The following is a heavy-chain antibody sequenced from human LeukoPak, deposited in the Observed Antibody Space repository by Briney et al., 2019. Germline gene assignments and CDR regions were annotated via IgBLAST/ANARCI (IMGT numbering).Heavy chain of an antibody. Sequence: DSVKVSCKASGYTFSAYYLYWVRQAPGQGFEWMGWTDPKNGATNYAPKFQGRVTMTRDRSISTAYMELSRLRLDDTAIYYCARDISLFASAGPWFDPWGQGTLVAVSS. D-gene: IGHD6-13*01. CDR1: GYTFSAYY. J-gene: IGHJ5*02. CDR3: ARDISLFASAGPWFDP. CDR2: TDPKNGAT. V-gene: IGHV1-2*02.